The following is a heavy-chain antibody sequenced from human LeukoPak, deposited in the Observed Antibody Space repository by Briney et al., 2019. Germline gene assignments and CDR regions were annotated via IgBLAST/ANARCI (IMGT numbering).Heavy chain of an antibody. CDR1: GGSISRSNSY. J-gene: IGHJ1*01. V-gene: IGHV4-39*07. Sequence: SETLSLTCTVSGGSISRSNSYWGWIRQPPGKGLEWIGSIYFSGSTYYNPSLKSRVTISVDTSKNQFSLKLSSVTAADTAVYFCASPRGDDSGGYYTWYFHHWGQGILVTVSS. CDR2: IYFSGST. CDR3: ASPRGDDSGGYYTWYFHH. D-gene: IGHD3-22*01.